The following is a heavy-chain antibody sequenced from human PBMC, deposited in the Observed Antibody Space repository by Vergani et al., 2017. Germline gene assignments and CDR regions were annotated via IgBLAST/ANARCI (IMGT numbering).Heavy chain of an antibody. D-gene: IGHD3-10*01. V-gene: IGHV4-59*02. CDR2: VSFRGDT. CDR3: ARSRIYYGAGSPDY. Sequence: QVKLQESGPGLVKPSETLSLTCTVSGASVNSYYWSWIRQPPGKGLEWMGYVSFRGDTLYDPSVKGRMTISLNTSSNQFYLYLTSVTAADTAVYECARSRIYYGAGSPDYWGQGTLVTVSS. J-gene: IGHJ4*02. CDR1: GASVNSYY.